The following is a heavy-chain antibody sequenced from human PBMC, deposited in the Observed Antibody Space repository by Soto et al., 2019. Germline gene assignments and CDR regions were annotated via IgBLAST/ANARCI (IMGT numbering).Heavy chain of an antibody. CDR3: SGGVGVAI. D-gene: IGHD1-26*01. Sequence: EDQLVESGGGLVQPGGSLRLTCAVSGFSFRSDWMNWVRQAPGKGLEWVAHTNQDGSEKYYLDSVKGRFTIFRDNAKNSLYLRMTSVRAEDTAVYYCSGGVGVAIWGQGTLVTVSS. CDR2: TNQDGSEK. J-gene: IGHJ4*02. CDR1: GFSFRSDW. V-gene: IGHV3-7*04.